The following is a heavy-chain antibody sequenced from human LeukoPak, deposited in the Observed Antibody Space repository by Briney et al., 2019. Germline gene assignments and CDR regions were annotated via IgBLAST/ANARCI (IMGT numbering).Heavy chain of an antibody. CDR2: IKPDGSEK. Sequence: GGSLRLSCAASGFTHSNYWMTWVRQAPGKGLEWVANIKPDGSEKYYVDSVKGRFTISRDNAKNSLYLQMNSMRAEDTAVYYCARDQTPFVWGQGTLVTVSS. CDR3: ARDQTPFV. J-gene: IGHJ4*02. CDR1: GFTHSNYW. V-gene: IGHV3-7*01.